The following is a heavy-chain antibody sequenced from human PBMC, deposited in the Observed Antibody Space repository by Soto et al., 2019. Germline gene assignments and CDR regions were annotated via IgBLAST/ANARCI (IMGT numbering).Heavy chain of an antibody. J-gene: IGHJ6*02. CDR2: ISGSGGST. CDR3: AQSNYDSSGYQYSSYYGMDV. D-gene: IGHD3-22*01. V-gene: IGHV3-23*01. CDR1: GFTFSSYA. Sequence: GGSLRLSCAASGFTFSSYAMSWVRQAPGKGLEWVSAISGSGGSTYYADSVKGRFTSSRDNSKNTLYLQMNSLRAEDTAVYYFAQSNYDSSGYQYSSYYGMDVWGQGTTVTVSS.